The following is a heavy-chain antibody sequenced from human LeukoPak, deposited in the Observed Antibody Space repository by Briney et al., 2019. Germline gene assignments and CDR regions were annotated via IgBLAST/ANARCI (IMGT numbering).Heavy chain of an antibody. CDR2: ISGSGGST. D-gene: IGHD2-21*01. J-gene: IGHJ3*02. V-gene: IGHV3-23*01. Sequence: GGSLRLSCVASGFTFSSYAMSWVRQAPGRGLEWVSAISGSGGSTYYADSVKGRFTISRDNSKNTVWLQMNSLRAEDTAVYYCAKDGFLLWRGAFDIWGQGTMVTVSS. CDR3: AKDGFLLWRGAFDI. CDR1: GFTFSSYA.